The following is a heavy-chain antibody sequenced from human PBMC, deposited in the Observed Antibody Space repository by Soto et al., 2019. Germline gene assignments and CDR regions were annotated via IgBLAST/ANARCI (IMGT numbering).Heavy chain of an antibody. CDR2: IYTSGCT. CDR1: GGSISSYY. Sequence: SETLSLTCTVSGGSISSYYWSWIRQPAGKGLEWIGRIYTSGCTNYNPSLKSRVTMSVDTSKNQFSLKLSSVTAADTAVYYCARDGTSLLWFGESSYNSGMDVWGQGTTVTVSS. V-gene: IGHV4-4*07. D-gene: IGHD3-10*01. J-gene: IGHJ6*02. CDR3: ARDGTSLLWFGESSYNSGMDV.